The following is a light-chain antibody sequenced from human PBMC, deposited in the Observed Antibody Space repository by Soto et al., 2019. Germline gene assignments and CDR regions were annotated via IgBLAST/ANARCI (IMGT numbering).Light chain of an antibody. CDR2: DAS. CDR3: QQRSNWPRAWT. J-gene: IGKJ1*01. V-gene: IGKV3-11*01. CDR1: QSVSSY. Sequence: EIVLTQSPATLSLSPGERATLSCRDSQSVSSYLAWYQQKPGQAPRLLIYDASNRATGIPARFSGSGSGTDFTLTISSLEPEDFAVYYCQQRSNWPRAWTFGQGTKV.